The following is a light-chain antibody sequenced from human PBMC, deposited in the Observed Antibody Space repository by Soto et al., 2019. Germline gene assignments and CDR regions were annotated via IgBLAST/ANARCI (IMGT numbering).Light chain of an antibody. CDR2: DAS. V-gene: IGKV1-5*01. CDR3: QQYNSYSSWT. Sequence: DIHMTHSPSTLSSSVGYRVTITCLSSESISSWLAWYQQKPGKAPKLLIYDASSLESGVPSRFSGSGSGTEFTLTISSLQPDDFATYYCQQYNSYSSWTFGQGTKVDI. J-gene: IGKJ1*01. CDR1: ESISSW.